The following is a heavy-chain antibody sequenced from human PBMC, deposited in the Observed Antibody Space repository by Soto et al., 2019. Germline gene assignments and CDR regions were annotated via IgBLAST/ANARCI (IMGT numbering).Heavy chain of an antibody. CDR2: INAGNGNT. CDR3: ARGPGTGMDV. V-gene: IGHV1-3*05. Sequence: QVKLVQSGAEEKKPGASVKVSCKASGYTFTSCTMHWVRQAPGQRLEWMGWINAGNGNTKYSQKFQGRVTITRVTSASTAYMELSSLRSEDTAVYYCARGPGTGMDVWGQGTTVTVSS. D-gene: IGHD1-1*01. J-gene: IGHJ6*02. CDR1: GYTFTSCT.